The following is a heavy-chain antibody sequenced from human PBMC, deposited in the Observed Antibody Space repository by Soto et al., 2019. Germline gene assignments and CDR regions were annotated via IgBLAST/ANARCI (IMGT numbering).Heavy chain of an antibody. V-gene: IGHV1-2*04. J-gene: IGHJ5*02. Sequence: ASVKVSCKASGYTFTGYYMHWVRQAPGQGLEWMGWINPNSGGTNYAQKFQGWVTMTRDTSISTAYMELSRLRSDDTAVYYCARDSKRGANYDFWSGYTNWFDPWGQGTLVTVSS. CDR2: INPNSGGT. CDR3: ARDSKRGANYDFWSGYTNWFDP. D-gene: IGHD3-3*01. CDR1: GYTFTGYY.